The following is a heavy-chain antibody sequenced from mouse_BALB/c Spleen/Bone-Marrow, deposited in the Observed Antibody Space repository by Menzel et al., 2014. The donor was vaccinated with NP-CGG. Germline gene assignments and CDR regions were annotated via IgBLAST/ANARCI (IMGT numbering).Heavy chain of an antibody. CDR3: AREGGDYAGVDC. Sequence: EVMLVESGGGLVQPGGSRKLSCAASGFTFSSFGMHWIRQAPEKGLEWVAYISSGSSTFYYADTVKGRFTVSRDNPKNTLFLQMTGLRSEDTAMYYCAREGGDYAGVDCWGQGTTLTVSS. CDR1: GFTFSSFG. CDR2: ISSGSSTF. D-gene: IGHD2-13*01. J-gene: IGHJ2*01. V-gene: IGHV5-17*02.